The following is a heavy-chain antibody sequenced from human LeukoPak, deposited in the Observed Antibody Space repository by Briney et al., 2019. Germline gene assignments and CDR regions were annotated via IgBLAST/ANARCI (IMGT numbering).Heavy chain of an antibody. V-gene: IGHV3-7*01. Sequence: PGGSLRLSCAAYGFTFSSYWMSWVRQAPGKGLEWVANIKQDGSEKYDVDSVKGRFTVSRDNAKNTLYLQMNRLRAEDTAVYYCAREGDLMGATMDSWGQGTLVIVSS. J-gene: IGHJ5*01. CDR3: AREGDLMGATMDS. CDR1: GFTFSSYW. D-gene: IGHD3-16*01. CDR2: IKQDGSEK.